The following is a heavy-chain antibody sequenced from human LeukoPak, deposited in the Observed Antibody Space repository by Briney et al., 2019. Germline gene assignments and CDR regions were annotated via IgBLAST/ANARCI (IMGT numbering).Heavy chain of an antibody. V-gene: IGHV1-18*01. J-gene: IGHJ6*02. CDR1: GYTFTSYG. Sequence: ASVKVSCKASGYTFTSYGISWVRQAPGQGLEWMGWISAYNGNTNYAQKLQGRVTMTTDTSTSTAYMELRSLRSDDTAVYYCARDVYYDILTGPDLYYGMDVWGQGTTVTVSS. D-gene: IGHD3-9*01. CDR3: ARDVYYDILTGPDLYYGMDV. CDR2: ISAYNGNT.